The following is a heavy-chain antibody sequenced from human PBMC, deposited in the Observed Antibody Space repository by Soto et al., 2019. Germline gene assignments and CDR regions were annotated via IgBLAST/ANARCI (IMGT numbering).Heavy chain of an antibody. CDR3: ASTYSSSSLGYYYYYGMDV. CDR1: GGSFSSSSYY. V-gene: IGHV4-39*01. CDR2: IYYSGST. Sequence: QLQLQESGPGLVKPSETLSLTCTVSGGSFSSSSYYWGWIRQPPGKGLEWIGSIYYSGSTYYNPSLKSRVTISVDTSKNQFSLKLSSVTAADTAVYYCASTYSSSSLGYYYYYGMDVWGQGTTVTVSS. D-gene: IGHD6-6*01. J-gene: IGHJ6*02.